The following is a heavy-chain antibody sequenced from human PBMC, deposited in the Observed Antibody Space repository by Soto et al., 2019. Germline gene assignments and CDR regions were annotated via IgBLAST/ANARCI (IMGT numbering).Heavy chain of an antibody. Sequence: EVQLVESGGGLVQPGRSLRLSCAASGFTFDDYAMHWVQQAPGKGLEWVSGISWNSGSIGYADSVKGRFTISRDNAKNSLYLQMNSLRAEDTALYYCAKDMGGYYGSGSYLPDYWGQGTLVTVSS. J-gene: IGHJ4*02. D-gene: IGHD3-10*01. CDR1: GFTFDDYA. CDR3: AKDMGGYYGSGSYLPDY. CDR2: ISWNSGSI. V-gene: IGHV3-9*01.